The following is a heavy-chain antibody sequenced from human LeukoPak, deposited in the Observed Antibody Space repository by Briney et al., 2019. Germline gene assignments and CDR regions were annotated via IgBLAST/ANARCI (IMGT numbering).Heavy chain of an antibody. V-gene: IGHV3-30*02. Sequence: GGSLRLSCAASGFTFSSYGMHWVRQAPGKGLEGVAFIRYDGSNKYYADSVKGRFTISRDNSKNTVYLQMNSLRAEDTAVYYCAGRMHYYDSTGYSDAFDIWGQGTMVTVSS. D-gene: IGHD3-22*01. CDR1: GFTFSSYG. J-gene: IGHJ3*02. CDR2: IRYDGSNK. CDR3: AGRMHYYDSTGYSDAFDI.